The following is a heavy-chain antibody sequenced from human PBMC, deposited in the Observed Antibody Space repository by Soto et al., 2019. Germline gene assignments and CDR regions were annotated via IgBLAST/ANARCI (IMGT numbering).Heavy chain of an antibody. J-gene: IGHJ4*02. CDR3: AKDLSIAVAVCN. CDR2: IDGSGTSI. D-gene: IGHD6-19*01. V-gene: IGHV3-48*02. Sequence: EVQLVESGGGLVQPGGSLRLSCAVSGFAFRSFTMNWVRQAPGKGLEWLAYIDGSGTSIYYADSVKGRFTISRDNAKNSVYLQMNSLAEEDTAVYYCAKDLSIAVAVCNWGQGTPVTVSS. CDR1: GFAFRSFT.